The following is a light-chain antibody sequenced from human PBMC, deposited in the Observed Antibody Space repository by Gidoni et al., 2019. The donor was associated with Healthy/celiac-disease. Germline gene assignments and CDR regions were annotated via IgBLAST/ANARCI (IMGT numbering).Light chain of an antibody. CDR1: QSLLHSNGYNY. J-gene: IGKJ4*01. CDR2: LGS. Sequence: DIVMTQSPLSLPVTPGEPASISCRSSQSLLHSNGYNYLDWYLQKPGQSPQLLIYLGSNRASGVPDRFSGSGSGTDFTLKISRVEAEDVRVYYCMQALQTPLTFXGXTKVXIK. V-gene: IGKV2-28*01. CDR3: MQALQTPLT.